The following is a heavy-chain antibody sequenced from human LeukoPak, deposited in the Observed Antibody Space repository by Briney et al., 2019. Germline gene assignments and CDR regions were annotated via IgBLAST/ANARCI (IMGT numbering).Heavy chain of an antibody. CDR1: GGSFSGYY. Sequence: SETLSLTCAVYGGSFSGYYWNWIRQPPGKGLEWIGEINHSGSTNYNPSLNSRVTISVDTSKNQFSLKLSSVTAADTAVYYCARRNNYYDSSGYLHPAFDYWGQGTLVTVSS. CDR2: INHSGST. D-gene: IGHD3-22*01. J-gene: IGHJ4*02. V-gene: IGHV4-34*01. CDR3: ARRNNYYDSSGYLHPAFDY.